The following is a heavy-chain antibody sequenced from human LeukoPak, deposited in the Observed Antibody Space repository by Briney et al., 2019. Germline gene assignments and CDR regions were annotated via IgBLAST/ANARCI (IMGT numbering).Heavy chain of an antibody. CDR1: GYTFTGYD. J-gene: IGHJ4*02. V-gene: IGHV1-8*01. CDR3: AIRPRYCSGGSCYSGGDY. Sequence: ASVKVSCKASGYTFTGYDINWVRQATGQGLEWMGWMNPNSGNTGYAQKFQGRVTMTRNTSISTAYMELSSLRSEDTAVYYCAIRPRYCSGGSCYSGGDYWAQETMVTVSS. D-gene: IGHD2-15*01. CDR2: MNPNSGNT.